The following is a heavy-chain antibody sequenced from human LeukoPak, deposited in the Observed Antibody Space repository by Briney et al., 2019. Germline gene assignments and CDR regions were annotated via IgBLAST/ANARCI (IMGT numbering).Heavy chain of an antibody. J-gene: IGHJ6*02. Sequence: GGSLRLSCAASGFTFSSCAMSWVRQAPGKGLEWVSAISGSGGSTYYADSVKGRFTISRDNSKNTLYLQMNSLRAEDTAVYYCAAPRPYCSSTSCHSYYYYGMDVWGQGTTVTVSS. CDR2: ISGSGGST. V-gene: IGHV3-23*01. CDR3: AAPRPYCSSTSCHSYYYYGMDV. D-gene: IGHD2-2*01. CDR1: GFTFSSCA.